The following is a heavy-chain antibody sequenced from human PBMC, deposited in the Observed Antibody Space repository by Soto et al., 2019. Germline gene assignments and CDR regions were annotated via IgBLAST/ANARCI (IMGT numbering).Heavy chain of an antibody. D-gene: IGHD2-15*01. CDR2: IYYSGST. V-gene: IGHV4-31*02. Sequence: SETLSLTCTFSCGSIISGGYYWSWIRQHPGKGLEWIGYIYYSGSTYYNPSLKSRVTISVDTSKNQFSLKLSSVTAADTAVYYCASQGRGSNWFDPWGQGTLVTVSS. CDR1: CGSIISGGYY. J-gene: IGHJ5*02. CDR3: ASQGRGSNWFDP.